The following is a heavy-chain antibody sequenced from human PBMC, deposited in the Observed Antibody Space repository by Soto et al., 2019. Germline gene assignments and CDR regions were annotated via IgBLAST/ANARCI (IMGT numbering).Heavy chain of an antibody. CDR1: GFDFDDHA. V-gene: IGHV3-9*01. J-gene: IGHJ4*02. CDR2: ISWNCVYI. Sequence: GGSLRLSCVGSGFDFDDHAMSWVRQVPGKVLEWVSGISWNCVYIGYANSVRGRFTISRDDAENSLYLQMNSLRPEDTALYFCTRDIFRTITTVDFWGQGTLVTVSS. D-gene: IGHD1-1*01. CDR3: TRDIFRTITTVDF.